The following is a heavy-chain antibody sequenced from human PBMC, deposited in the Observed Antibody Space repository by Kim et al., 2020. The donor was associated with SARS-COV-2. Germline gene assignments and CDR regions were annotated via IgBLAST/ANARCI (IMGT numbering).Heavy chain of an antibody. CDR1: GFTFSSYA. D-gene: IGHD3-16*02. CDR3: AKDSLCDSVWGSYRGDAFDI. Sequence: GGSLRLSCAASGFTFSSYAMSWVRQAPGKGLEWVSAISGSGGSTYYADSVKGRFTISRDNSKNTLYLQMNSLRAEDTAVYYCAKDSLCDSVWGSYRGDAFDIWGQGRMVTVSS. V-gene: IGHV3-23*01. J-gene: IGHJ3*02. CDR2: ISGSGGST.